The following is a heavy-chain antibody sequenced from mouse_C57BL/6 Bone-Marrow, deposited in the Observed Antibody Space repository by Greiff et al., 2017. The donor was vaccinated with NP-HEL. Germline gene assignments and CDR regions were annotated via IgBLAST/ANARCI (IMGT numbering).Heavy chain of an antibody. CDR2: IWTGGGT. CDR1: GFSLTSYA. CDR3: ARNTGPVVAPYYAMDY. D-gene: IGHD1-1*01. V-gene: IGHV2-9-1*01. J-gene: IGHJ4*01. Sequence: VQGVESGPGLVAPSQSLSITCTVSGFSLTSYAISWVRQPPGKGLEWLGVIWTGGGTNYNSALKSRLSISKDNSKSQVFLKMNSLQTDDTARYYCARNTGPVVAPYYAMDYWGQGTSVTVSS.